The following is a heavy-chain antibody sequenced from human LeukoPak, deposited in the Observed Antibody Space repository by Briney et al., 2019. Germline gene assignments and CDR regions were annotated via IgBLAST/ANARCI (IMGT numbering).Heavy chain of an antibody. Sequence: GGSLRLPCAASGFTVSSNYMSWVRQAPGKGLEWVSVIYRGGSTYYADFVKGRFTISRDNSENTLFLQMNSLTAEDTAMFYCARSRLDAFDIWGQGTTVTVSS. J-gene: IGHJ3*02. CDR1: GFTVSSNY. CDR3: ARSRLDAFDI. CDR2: IYRGGST. V-gene: IGHV3-53*01. D-gene: IGHD6-25*01.